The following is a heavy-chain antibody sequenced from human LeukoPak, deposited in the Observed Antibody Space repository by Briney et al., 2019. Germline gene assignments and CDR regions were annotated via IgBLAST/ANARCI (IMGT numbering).Heavy chain of an antibody. J-gene: IGHJ4*02. CDR2: LYSDGNT. Sequence: TGGSLRLSCAASGFTVITNDMTWVRQAPGKGLEWVSVLYSDGNTKYADSVQGRFTTSRDNSKNTLYLEMNSLSPDDTAGYYCARGVEPLAANTLAYWGQGTLVTVSS. CDR3: ARGVEPLAANTLAY. V-gene: IGHV3-53*01. CDR1: GFTVITND. D-gene: IGHD1-14*01.